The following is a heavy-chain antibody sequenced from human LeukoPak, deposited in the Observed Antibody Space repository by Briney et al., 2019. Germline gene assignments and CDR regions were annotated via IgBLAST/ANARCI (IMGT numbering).Heavy chain of an antibody. CDR3: ARGESGYDSSFDY. Sequence: ASVKVSCKASGYTFTDYYIHWVRQAPGQGLEWMGIINPSGGSTSYAQKFQGRVTMTRDTSTSTVYMELSSLRSEDAAVYYCARGESGYDSSFDYWGQGTLVTVSS. CDR2: INPSGGST. D-gene: IGHD5-12*01. J-gene: IGHJ4*02. CDR1: GYTFTDYY. V-gene: IGHV1-46*01.